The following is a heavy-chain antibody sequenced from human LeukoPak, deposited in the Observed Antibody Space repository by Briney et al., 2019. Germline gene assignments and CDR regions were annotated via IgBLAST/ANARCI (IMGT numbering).Heavy chain of an antibody. CDR2: ISSSSSTI. CDR1: GFTFSSYS. D-gene: IGHD1-26*01. V-gene: IGHV3-48*04. Sequence: GGSLRLSCAASGFTFSSYSMNWVRRAPGKGLEWVSYISSSSSTIYYADSVKGRFTISRDNAKNSLYLQMNSLRAEDTAVYYCAKDGGSYYGGNWFDPWGQGTLVTVSS. J-gene: IGHJ5*02. CDR3: AKDGGSYYGGNWFDP.